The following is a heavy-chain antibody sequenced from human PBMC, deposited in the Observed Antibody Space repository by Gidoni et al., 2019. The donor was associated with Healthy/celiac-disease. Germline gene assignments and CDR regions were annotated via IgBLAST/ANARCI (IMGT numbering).Heavy chain of an antibody. J-gene: IGHJ6*02. Sequence: QVQLVQSGAEVKKPGASVKASCKASGYTFTSYYMPWVRQAPGQGLEWMGIINPSGGSTSYAQKFQGRVTMTRDTSTSTVYMELSSLRSEDTAVYYCAREGTVTTFHHYYYYYGMDVWGQGTTVTVSS. CDR3: AREGTVTTFHHYYYYYGMDV. D-gene: IGHD4-17*01. CDR1: GYTFTSYY. V-gene: IGHV1-46*01. CDR2: INPSGGST.